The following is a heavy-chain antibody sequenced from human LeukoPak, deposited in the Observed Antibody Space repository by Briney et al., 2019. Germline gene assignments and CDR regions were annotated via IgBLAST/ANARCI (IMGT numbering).Heavy chain of an antibody. CDR1: GGSISSYY. CDR3: AKSSYSIFDY. D-gene: IGHD5-18*01. J-gene: IGHJ4*02. CDR2: IYHSGST. Sequence: PSETLSLTCTVSGGSISSYYWSWIRQPPGKGLEWIGSIYHSGSTYYNPSLKSQVTISVDTSKNQFSLKLSSVTAADTAVYYCAKSSYSIFDYWGQRTLVTVSS. V-gene: IGHV4-59*04.